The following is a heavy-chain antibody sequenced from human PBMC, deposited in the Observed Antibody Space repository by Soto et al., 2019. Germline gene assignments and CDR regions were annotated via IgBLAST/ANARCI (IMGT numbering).Heavy chain of an antibody. CDR3: ARGDRGGFDL. Sequence: EVQLVESGGGLVQPGESLRLSCAASGFTFDYYWMHWVRQAPGKGLVWVSRVHSDGTTTTYADSVKGRFTISRDNARNTVSLEMGSLRAEDKAIYYCARGDRGGFDLWGHGTVVTVSS. CDR2: VHSDGTTT. J-gene: IGHJ3*01. D-gene: IGHD3-10*01. V-gene: IGHV3-74*01. CDR1: GFTFDYYW.